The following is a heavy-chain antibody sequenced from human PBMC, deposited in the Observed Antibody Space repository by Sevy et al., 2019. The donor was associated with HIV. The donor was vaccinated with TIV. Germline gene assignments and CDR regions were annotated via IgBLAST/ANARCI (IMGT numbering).Heavy chain of an antibody. V-gene: IGHV3-33*06. Sequence: GGSLRLSCAASGFTFSXYGIXWVRRAPGKGLEWVAGIWXDXSKKFYVESVKGRFTISRDNSKKMLYLQMNSLRAEDTAVYYCAKDLXEXDVXXXXXXWGXXXLVTVSS. CDR3: AKDLXEXDVXXXXXX. CDR1: GFTFSXYG. J-gene: IGHJ4*01. CDR2: IWXDXSKK.